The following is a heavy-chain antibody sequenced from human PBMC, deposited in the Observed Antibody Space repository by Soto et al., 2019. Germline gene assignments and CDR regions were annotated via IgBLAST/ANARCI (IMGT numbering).Heavy chain of an antibody. CDR2: ILYDGSNK. D-gene: IGHD6-13*01. CDR3: ARARRSSSWSEPDAFDI. V-gene: IGHV3-33*01. J-gene: IGHJ3*02. Sequence: LRLSCAASGFTFSSYGMHWVRQAPGKGLEWVAVILYDGSNKYYADSAKGRFTISRDNSKNTLYLQMNSLRAEDTAVYYCARARRSSSWSEPDAFDIWGQGTMVTVSS. CDR1: GFTFSSYG.